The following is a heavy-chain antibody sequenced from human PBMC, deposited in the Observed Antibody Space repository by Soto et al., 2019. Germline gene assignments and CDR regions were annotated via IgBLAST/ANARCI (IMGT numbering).Heavy chain of an antibody. CDR1: GFTFSSYG. Sequence: PGGSLRLSCAASGFTFSSYGMHWVRQAPGKGLEWVAVIWYDGSNKYYADSVKGRFTISRDNSKNTLYLQMNSLRAEDTAVYYCARDGKVRGVISYYYYYGMDVWGQGTTVTVSS. V-gene: IGHV3-33*01. CDR3: ARDGKVRGVISYYYYYGMDV. CDR2: IWYDGSNK. J-gene: IGHJ6*02. D-gene: IGHD3-10*01.